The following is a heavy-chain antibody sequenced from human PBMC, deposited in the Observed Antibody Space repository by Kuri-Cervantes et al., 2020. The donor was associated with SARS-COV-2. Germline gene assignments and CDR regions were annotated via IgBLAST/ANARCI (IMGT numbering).Heavy chain of an antibody. V-gene: IGHV3-23*01. CDR3: AKVGYYDFWSGYSSYYFDY. CDR2: ISGSGGST. Sequence: GGSLRLSCAASGFTFSSYAMHWVRQAPGKGLEWVSAISGSGGSTYNADSVKGRFTISRDNSKNTLDLQMNSLRAEDTAVYYCAKVGYYDFWSGYSSYYFDYWGQGTLVTVSS. CDR1: GFTFSSYA. J-gene: IGHJ4*02. D-gene: IGHD3-3*01.